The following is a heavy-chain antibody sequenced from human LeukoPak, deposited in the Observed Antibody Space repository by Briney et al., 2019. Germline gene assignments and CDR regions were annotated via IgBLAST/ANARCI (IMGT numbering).Heavy chain of an antibody. D-gene: IGHD3-10*01. CDR3: ARMTKYYYGSGSRGDYFDY. V-gene: IGHV3-53*01. CDR2: IYSGGST. CDR1: GFTVSSNY. Sequence: GGSLRLSCAASGFTVSSNYMSWVRQAPGKGLEWVSLIYSGGSTYYADSVKGRFTISRDNSKNTLYLQMSSLRAEDTAVYYCARMTKYYYGSGSRGDYFDYWGQGTLVTVSS. J-gene: IGHJ4*02.